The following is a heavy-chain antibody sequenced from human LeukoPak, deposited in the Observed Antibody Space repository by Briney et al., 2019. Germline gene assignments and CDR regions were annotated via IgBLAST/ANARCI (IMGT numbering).Heavy chain of an antibody. CDR1: GGSISSGGYY. CDR2: IYYSGST. CDR3: ARQEVVVAATLATAFDI. J-gene: IGHJ3*02. D-gene: IGHD2-15*01. Sequence: SQTLSLTCTVSGGSISSGGYYWSWIRQHPGKGLEWVGYIYYSGSTYYNPSLKSRVTISVDTSKNQFSLKLSSVTAADTAVYYCARQEVVVAATLATAFDIWGQGTMVTVSS. V-gene: IGHV4-31*03.